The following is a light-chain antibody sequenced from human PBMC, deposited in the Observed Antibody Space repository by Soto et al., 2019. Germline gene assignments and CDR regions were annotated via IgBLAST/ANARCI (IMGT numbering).Light chain of an antibody. CDR1: QSVSSSY. CDR3: QQYCSSPHT. CDR2: GAS. V-gene: IGKV3-20*01. Sequence: EIVLTQSPGTLSLSLGERATLSCRASQSVSSSYLAWYQQKPGQAPRLLIYGASSRATGIPDRFSGSWSGTDFTLTISRLEPEDFAVYYCQQYCSSPHTFGQGTRLEFK. J-gene: IGKJ5*01.